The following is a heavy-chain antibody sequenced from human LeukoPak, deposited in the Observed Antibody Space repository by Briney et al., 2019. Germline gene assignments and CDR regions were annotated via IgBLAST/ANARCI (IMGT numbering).Heavy chain of an antibody. CDR2: INPNSGGT. CDR3: ARVSGDGYSNY. CDR1: EYTFSGYY. Sequence: ASVKVSCKASEYTFSGYYINWVRQAPGQGLEWMGWINPNSGGTNYAQKFQGRVTMTRDTSISTAYMELSRLRSDDTAVYYCARVSGDGYSNYWGQGTLVTVSS. V-gene: IGHV1-2*02. D-gene: IGHD5-24*01. J-gene: IGHJ4*02.